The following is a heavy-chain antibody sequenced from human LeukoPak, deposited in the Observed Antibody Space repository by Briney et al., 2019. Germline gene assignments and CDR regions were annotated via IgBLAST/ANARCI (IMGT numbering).Heavy chain of an antibody. CDR2: INTDTGNP. V-gene: IGHV7-4-1*02. CDR3: ARGSGYYGGYYFDY. Sequence: GASVKVSCKASGYTFTSYAINWVRQAPGQGLKWMGWINTDTGNPTYAQDFTGRFVFSLDTSVSTAYLQISSLKAEDTAVYYCARGSGYYGGYYFDYWGQGTLVTVSS. D-gene: IGHD3-22*01. J-gene: IGHJ4*02. CDR1: GYTFTSYA.